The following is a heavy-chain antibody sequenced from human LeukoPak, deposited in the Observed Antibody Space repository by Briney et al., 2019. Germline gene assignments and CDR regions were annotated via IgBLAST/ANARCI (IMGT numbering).Heavy chain of an antibody. CDR1: GFTFSSYS. CDR3: ARTLAAAGYYYYYGMDV. Sequence: PGGSLRLSCAGSGFTFSSYSMNWVRQAPGKGLEWVSSISSSSSYIYYADSVKGRFTISRDNAKDSLYLQMNSLRAEDTAVYYCARTLAAAGYYYYYGMDVWGQGTTVTVSS. J-gene: IGHJ6*02. V-gene: IGHV3-21*01. D-gene: IGHD6-13*01. CDR2: ISSSSSYI.